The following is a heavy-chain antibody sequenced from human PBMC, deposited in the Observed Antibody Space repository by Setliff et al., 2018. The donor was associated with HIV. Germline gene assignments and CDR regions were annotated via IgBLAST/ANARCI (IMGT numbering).Heavy chain of an antibody. CDR3: ARWSCGRATCYDSPYNWFEP. V-gene: IGHV1-18*01. Sequence: ASVKVSCKASGYTFTSYGISWVRQAPGQGLEWMGWISEYNGDTKYAQRFQGRVTMSTDTSTSTIYMELTSLRSDDTAVYYCARWSCGRATCYDSPYNWFEPWGQGTLVTVSS. CDR1: GYTFTSYG. D-gene: IGHD2-2*01. CDR2: ISEYNGDT. J-gene: IGHJ5*02.